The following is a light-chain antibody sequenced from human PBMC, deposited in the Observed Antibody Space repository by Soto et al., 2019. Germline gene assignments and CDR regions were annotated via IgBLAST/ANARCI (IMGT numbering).Light chain of an antibody. CDR1: QSVSNNY. J-gene: IGKJ1*01. CDR2: GAS. V-gene: IGKV3-20*01. CDR3: QQYGGSPRT. Sequence: EIVLTQSPGTLSLSPGGRATLSCRASQSVSNNYLAWYQQKPGQAPRLLIYGASNRATGIPARFSGSGSGTDFTLTISRLEPEDFAVYYCQQYGGSPRTFGQGTKVDI.